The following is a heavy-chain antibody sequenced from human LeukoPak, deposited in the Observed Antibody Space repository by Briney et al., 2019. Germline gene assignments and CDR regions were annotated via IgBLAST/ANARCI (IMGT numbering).Heavy chain of an antibody. D-gene: IGHD3-10*01. CDR1: GLTVTRNW. V-gene: IGHV3-74*01. CDR3: ARGGSYFDY. J-gene: IGHJ4*02. Sequence: QPGGSLRLSCTPSGLTVTRNWMHWVRQAPGKGLVWVSRVNPDGSSVTYGDSVKGRFTSSRDNAKNTLYLQMNSLRAEDMAVYYCARGGSYFDYWGQGILVTVSS. CDR2: VNPDGSSV.